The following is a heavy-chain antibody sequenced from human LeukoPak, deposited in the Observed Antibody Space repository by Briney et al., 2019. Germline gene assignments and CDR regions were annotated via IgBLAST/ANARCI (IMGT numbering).Heavy chain of an antibody. CDR2: IGSSSSYI. CDR1: GLTFSSYS. Sequence: LRLSRAHSGLTFSSYSMKLLRQAPAAGLEWVSSIGSSSSYIYYADSVKGRFTISRDNAMNSLYLKMHSLRAVDTAVYYCARDLLGFGELSPVDYCGQGNLVTVSA. D-gene: IGHD3-10*01. CDR3: ARDLLGFGELSPVDY. V-gene: IGHV3-21*01. J-gene: IGHJ4*02.